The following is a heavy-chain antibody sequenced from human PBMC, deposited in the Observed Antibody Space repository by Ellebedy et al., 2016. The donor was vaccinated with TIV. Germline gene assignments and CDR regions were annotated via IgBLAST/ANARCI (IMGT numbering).Heavy chain of an antibody. CDR2: ISSSSSYI. Sequence: GESLKISCAASGFTFSSYSMNWVRQAPGKGLEWVSSISSSSSYIYYADSVKGRFTISRDNSKNMLFLQMNSLRAEDTALYYCAKGRKLIRSSSLDYWGQGTLVTVSS. V-gene: IGHV3-21*04. D-gene: IGHD3-22*01. J-gene: IGHJ4*02. CDR3: AKGRKLIRSSSLDY. CDR1: GFTFSSYS.